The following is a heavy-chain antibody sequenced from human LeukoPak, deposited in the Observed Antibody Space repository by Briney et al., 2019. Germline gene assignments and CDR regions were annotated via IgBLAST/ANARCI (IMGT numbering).Heavy chain of an antibody. V-gene: IGHV1-46*01. Sequence: ASVKVSCKASGYTFTSYGISWVRQAPGQGLEWMGIINPSGGSTSYAQKFQGRVTMTRDTSTSTVYMELSSLRSEDTAVYYCARADQRLVRVDYWGQGTLVTVSS. CDR2: INPSGGST. CDR3: ARADQRLVRVDY. J-gene: IGHJ4*02. CDR1: GYTFTSYG. D-gene: IGHD6-13*01.